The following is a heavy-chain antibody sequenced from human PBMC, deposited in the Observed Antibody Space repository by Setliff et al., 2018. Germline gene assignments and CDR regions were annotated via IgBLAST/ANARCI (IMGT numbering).Heavy chain of an antibody. D-gene: IGHD1-26*01. CDR2: IHYSGST. CDR1: GGSISSSSYY. V-gene: IGHV4-39*07. J-gene: IGHJ3*02. Sequence: SETLSLTCTVSGGSISSSSYYWGWIRQPPGKGLEWIGSIHYSGSTYYNPSLKSRVTISIDTSKNQFSQKLSSVTAADTAVYYCARGGDSGSYFLANHDAFDIWGQGTMVTVSS. CDR3: ARGGDSGSYFLANHDAFDI.